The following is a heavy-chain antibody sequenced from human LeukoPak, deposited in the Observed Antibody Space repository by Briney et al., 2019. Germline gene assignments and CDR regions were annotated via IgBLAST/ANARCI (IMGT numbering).Heavy chain of an antibody. CDR2: ISGSGGST. Sequence: GGSLRLSCAASGFTFSSYAMSWVRQAPGKGLEWVSAISGSGGSTYYADSVKGRFTISRDNSENTLYLQMNSLRAEDTAVYYCAKDLKGYCSGGSCSPFDYWGQGTLVTVSS. CDR1: GFTFSSYA. J-gene: IGHJ4*02. CDR3: AKDLKGYCSGGSCSPFDY. V-gene: IGHV3-23*01. D-gene: IGHD2-15*01.